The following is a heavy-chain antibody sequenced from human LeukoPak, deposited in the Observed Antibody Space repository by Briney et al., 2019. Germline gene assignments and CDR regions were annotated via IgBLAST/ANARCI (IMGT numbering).Heavy chain of an antibody. CDR2: INHSGST. V-gene: IGHV4-34*01. D-gene: IGHD1-26*01. Sequence: SETLSLTCAVYGGSFSGYYWSWIRQPPGKGLEWIGEINHSGSTNYNPSLKSRVTISVDTSKNQFSLKLSSVTAADTAVYYCARQIVGATAGHDYWGQGTLVTVSS. J-gene: IGHJ4*02. CDR3: ARQIVGATAGHDY. CDR1: GGSFSGYY.